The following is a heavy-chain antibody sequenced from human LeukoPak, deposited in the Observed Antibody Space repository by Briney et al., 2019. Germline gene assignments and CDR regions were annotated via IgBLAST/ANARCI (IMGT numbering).Heavy chain of an antibody. Sequence: GGSLRLSCAASGFTFRDYYMTWIRQAPGKGLEWVSYISNDGRTIYYAESVKGRFTISRDNAKNSLYLQMDSLRAEDSAIYYCARDPVLVWFGESDYWGQGTLVTVSS. CDR1: GFTFRDYY. D-gene: IGHD3-10*01. CDR3: ARDPVLVWFGESDY. CDR2: ISNDGRTI. J-gene: IGHJ4*02. V-gene: IGHV3-11*01.